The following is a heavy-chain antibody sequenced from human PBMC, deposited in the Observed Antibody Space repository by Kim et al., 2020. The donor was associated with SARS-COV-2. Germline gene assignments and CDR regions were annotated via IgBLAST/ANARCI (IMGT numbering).Heavy chain of an antibody. CDR1: GGTFSSYA. Sequence: SVKVSCKASGGTFSSYATSWVRQAPGQGLEWMGGIIPIFGTANYAQKFQGRVTITADESTSTAYMELSSLRSEDTAVYYCARDDSSGYYFDYWGQGTLVTVSS. CDR3: ARDDSSGYYFDY. J-gene: IGHJ4*02. CDR2: IIPIFGTA. D-gene: IGHD3-22*01. V-gene: IGHV1-69*13.